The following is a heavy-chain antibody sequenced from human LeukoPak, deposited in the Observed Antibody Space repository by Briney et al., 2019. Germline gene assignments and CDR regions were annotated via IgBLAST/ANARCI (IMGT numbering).Heavy chain of an antibody. J-gene: IGHJ4*02. V-gene: IGHV5-51*01. CDR1: GYNFASYW. CDR2: IYPGDSDI. D-gene: IGHD2-8*01. CDR3: ARPPYCSHGYCADY. Sequence: GESLKISCKGSGYNFASYWIGWVRQMPGKGLEWMGIIYPGDSDIRYSPSFQGQVTISADRSISTAYLQWSSLKASDTAMYYCARPPYCSHGYCADYWGQGTLVTVSS.